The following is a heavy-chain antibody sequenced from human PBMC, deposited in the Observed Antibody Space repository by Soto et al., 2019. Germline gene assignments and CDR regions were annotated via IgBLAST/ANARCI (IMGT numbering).Heavy chain of an antibody. J-gene: IGHJ4*02. Sequence: EVQLVESGGGLVKPGGSLRLSCAASGFTFSSYSMNWVHQAPGKGLEWVSSISSSSSYIYYADSVKGRFTISRDNAKNSLYLQMNSLRAEDTAVYYCARVEGVHNHDYWGQGTLVTVSS. V-gene: IGHV3-21*01. D-gene: IGHD1-1*01. CDR2: ISSSSSYI. CDR1: GFTFSSYS. CDR3: ARVEGVHNHDY.